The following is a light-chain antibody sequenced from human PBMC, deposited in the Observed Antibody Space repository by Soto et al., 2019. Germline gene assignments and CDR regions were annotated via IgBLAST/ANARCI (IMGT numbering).Light chain of an antibody. CDR1: SSDVGGFNY. CDR2: AVS. V-gene: IGLV2-14*01. J-gene: IGLJ1*01. CDR3: CSYTIGGTYV. Sequence: QSVLTQPASVSGSPGQSITISCTGTSSDVGGFNYVSWYQQHPGKAPKLMIYAVSDRPSGVSNRFSGSKSGNTATMNISGLQAEDEADYYCCSYTIGGTYVFGTGDQGHRP.